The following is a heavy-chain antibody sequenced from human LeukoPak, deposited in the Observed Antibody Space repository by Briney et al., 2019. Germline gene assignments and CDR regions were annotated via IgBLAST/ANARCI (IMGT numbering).Heavy chain of an antibody. CDR3: AKGISYYYDRSGYYYFDY. Sequence: GGSLRPSCAASGFTFSNYAKSWVRQAPGKGLEWVSANSGSGASTYYADSVKGRFTISRDNSKNTLYLQMNSLRADDTAVYYCAKGISYYYDRSGYYYFDYWGQGTLVPVSS. J-gene: IGHJ4*02. CDR2: NSGSGAST. D-gene: IGHD3-22*01. V-gene: IGHV3-23*01. CDR1: GFTFSNYA.